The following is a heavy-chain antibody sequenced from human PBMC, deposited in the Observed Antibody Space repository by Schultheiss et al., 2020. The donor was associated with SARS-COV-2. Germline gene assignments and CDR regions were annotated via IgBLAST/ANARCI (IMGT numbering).Heavy chain of an antibody. CDR1: GFTFSSYA. D-gene: IGHD3-3*01. CDR3: ARPFLDWLLYSLGN. CDR2: ISYDGSNK. Sequence: GGSLRLSCAASGFTFSSYAMHWVRQAPGKGLEWVAVISYDGSNKYYADSVKGRFTISRDNSKNTLYLQMNSLRAEDTAVYYCARPFLDWLLYSLGNWGQGTLVTVSS. J-gene: IGHJ4*02. V-gene: IGHV3-30*04.